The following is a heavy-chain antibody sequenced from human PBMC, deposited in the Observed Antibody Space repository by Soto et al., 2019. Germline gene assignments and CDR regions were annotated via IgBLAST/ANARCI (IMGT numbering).Heavy chain of an antibody. D-gene: IGHD3-3*01. CDR1: GGSISSGGYY. CDR2: IYYSGST. V-gene: IGHV4-31*03. Sequence: SETLSLTCTVSGGSISSGGYYWSWIRQHPGKGLEWIGYIYYSGSTYYNPSLKSRVTISVDTSKNQFSLKLSSVTAADTAVYYCASVPGRITIFGVVTPSYGMDVWGQGTTVTVSS. CDR3: ASVPGRITIFGVVTPSYGMDV. J-gene: IGHJ6*02.